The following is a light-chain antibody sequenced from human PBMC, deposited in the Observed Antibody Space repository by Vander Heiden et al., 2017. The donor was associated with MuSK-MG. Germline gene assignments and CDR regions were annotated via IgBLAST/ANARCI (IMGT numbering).Light chain of an antibody. J-gene: IGKJ1*01. Sequence: IQITHSPSSLSASVGDRVTLTCRASQGMSSYLNWYQQKPGKAPKLLIYAASSLQSGVPSRFSGSGSGTDFTLTISSLQPEDFATYDGQQSYSTRWTFGQGTKVEIK. CDR1: QGMSSY. V-gene: IGKV1-39*01. CDR3: QQSYSTRWT. CDR2: AAS.